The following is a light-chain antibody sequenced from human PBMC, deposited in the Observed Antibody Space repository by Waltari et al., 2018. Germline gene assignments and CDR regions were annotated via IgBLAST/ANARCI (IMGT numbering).Light chain of an antibody. CDR1: SSNIGSNY. CDR2: RNY. V-gene: IGLV1-47*01. J-gene: IGLJ2*01. Sequence: QSVLPQPPSASGTPGQRVTITCSGSSSNIGSNYVYWYQHPPGSPPKLLIYRNYQRPSGVPDRFSGSKSGTSASLAISGLRSEDEADYYCAAWDDSLSGVVFGGGTKLTVL. CDR3: AAWDDSLSGVV.